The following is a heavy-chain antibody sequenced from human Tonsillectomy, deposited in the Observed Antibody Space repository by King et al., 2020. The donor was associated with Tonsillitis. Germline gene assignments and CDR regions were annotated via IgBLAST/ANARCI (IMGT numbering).Heavy chain of an antibody. CDR3: ARDEAAAGIFDY. J-gene: IGHJ4*02. Sequence: EVQLVESGGGLIQPGGSLRLSCAASGFTVSLNYMSWVRQAPGNGLEWVAVIYSGGHTYYADSVKGCFTISRDNSKNTLYLQMNSLRAEDTAVYYCARDEAAAGIFDYWGQGTLVTVSS. CDR2: IYSGGHT. CDR1: GFTVSLNY. D-gene: IGHD6-13*01. V-gene: IGHV3-53*01.